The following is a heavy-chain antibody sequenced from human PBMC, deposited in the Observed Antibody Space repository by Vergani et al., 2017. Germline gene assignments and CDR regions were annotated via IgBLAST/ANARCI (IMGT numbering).Heavy chain of an antibody. V-gene: IGHV3-23*01. D-gene: IGHD3-10*01. CDR1: EFTFSNYA. J-gene: IGHJ4*02. CDR3: AKQYLVSGNYLFDY. CDR2: ISSSGVSA. Sequence: EVQLLESGGGLVQPGGSLRLTCAASEFTFSNYAMNWVRQAPGKGLEWVSGISSSGVSAYYTDSGKGRFTISRDNSKNMLFLQMNNLRTEDSAIYYCAKQYLVSGNYLFDYWGQGTLVTVSS.